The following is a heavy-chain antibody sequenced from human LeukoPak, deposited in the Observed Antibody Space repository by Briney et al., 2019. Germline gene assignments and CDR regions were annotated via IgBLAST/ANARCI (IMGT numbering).Heavy chain of an antibody. J-gene: IGHJ4*02. CDR2: ISSSSSYI. CDR3: ARASGGRWLQLYYFDY. V-gene: IGHV3-21*01. Sequence: GGSLRLSCANSEFTFSSYSMNWVRQAPGKGLEWVSSISSSSSYIYYADSVKGRFTISRDNAKNSLYLQMNSLRAEDTAVYYCARASGGRWLQLYYFDYWGQGTLVTVSS. D-gene: IGHD5-24*01. CDR1: EFTFSSYS.